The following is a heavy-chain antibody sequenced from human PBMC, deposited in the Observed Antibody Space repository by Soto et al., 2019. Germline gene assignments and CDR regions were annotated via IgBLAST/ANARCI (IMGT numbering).Heavy chain of an antibody. CDR1: GFTFDTYA. V-gene: IGHV3-23*01. Sequence: EVQLLESGGGLVQPGGSLRLSCAASGFTFDTYAMSWVRQAPGKGLEWVSAISGSGAKTYYADSVKGRFTISRDNSKNMLYLQMNSLRAEDTAVYHCAKLECSGGSCYSGRLVDYSYYYMDVWGKGTTVTVSS. CDR3: AKLECSGGSCYSGRLVDYSYYYMDV. CDR2: ISGSGAKT. D-gene: IGHD2-15*01. J-gene: IGHJ6*03.